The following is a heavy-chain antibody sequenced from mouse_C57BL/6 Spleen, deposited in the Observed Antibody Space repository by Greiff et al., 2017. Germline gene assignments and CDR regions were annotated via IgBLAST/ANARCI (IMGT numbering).Heavy chain of an antibody. D-gene: IGHD2-4*01. J-gene: IGHJ4*01. CDR3: ARSGDYPYYYAMDY. CDR2: INPSTGGT. V-gene: IGHV1-42*01. Sequence: EVQLQESGPELVKPGASVKISCKASGYSFTGYYMNWVKQSPEKSLEWIGEINPSTGGTTYNQKFKAKATLTVDKSSSTAYMQLKSLTSEDSAVYYCARSGDYPYYYAMDYWGQGTSVTVSS. CDR1: GYSFTGYY.